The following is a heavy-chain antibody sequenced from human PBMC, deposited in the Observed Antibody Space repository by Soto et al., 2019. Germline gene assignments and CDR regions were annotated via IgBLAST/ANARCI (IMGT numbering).Heavy chain of an antibody. Sequence: EVQLLESGGGLVQHGGSLRLACAASGFNFSSYAMSWVRQAPGKGLEWVTAMRGSGGGTYYADSVKGRFTLSSVNSKNSMYLQMHSLRAEDTAVYYCAKVLPYYDILTGDCDYYYYGMDVWGQGPTATV. CDR3: AKVLPYYDILTGDCDYYYYGMDV. CDR2: MRGSGGGT. CDR1: GFNFSSYA. D-gene: IGHD3-9*01. J-gene: IGHJ6*02. V-gene: IGHV3-23*01.